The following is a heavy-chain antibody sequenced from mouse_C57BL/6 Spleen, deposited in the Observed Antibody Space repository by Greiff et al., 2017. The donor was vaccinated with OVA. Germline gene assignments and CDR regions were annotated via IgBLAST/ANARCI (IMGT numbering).Heavy chain of an antibody. D-gene: IGHD2-1*01. Sequence: EVKVEESGGGLVKPGGSLKLSCAASGFTFSDYGMHWVRQAPEKGLEWVAYISSGSSTIYYADTVKGRFTISRDNAKNTLFLQMTSLRSEDTAMYYCAREHGNWYFDVWGTGTTVTVSS. V-gene: IGHV5-17*01. CDR3: AREHGNWYFDV. CDR1: GFTFSDYG. J-gene: IGHJ1*03. CDR2: ISSGSSTI.